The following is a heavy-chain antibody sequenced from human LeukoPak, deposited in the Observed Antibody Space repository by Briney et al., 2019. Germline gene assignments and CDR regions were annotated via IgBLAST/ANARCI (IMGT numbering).Heavy chain of an antibody. CDR3: ARWSPEISSSDY. D-gene: IGHD3-3*01. J-gene: IGHJ4*02. V-gene: IGHV1-46*01. CDR2: INPSGGST. Sequence: ASVKVSCKASGYTFTSYYMHWVRQAPGQGLGWMGIINPSGGSTSYAQKFQGRVTMTRDTSTTTVYMELSSLRSEDTAVYYCARWSPEISSSDYWGQGTLVTVSS. CDR1: GYTFTSYY.